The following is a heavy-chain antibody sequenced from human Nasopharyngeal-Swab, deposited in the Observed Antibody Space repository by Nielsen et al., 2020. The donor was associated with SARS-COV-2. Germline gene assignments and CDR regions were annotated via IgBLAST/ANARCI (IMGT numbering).Heavy chain of an antibody. V-gene: IGHV4-39*01. J-gene: IGHJ4*02. CDR3: VRSSSWYYFDF. CDR1: GDSIDYSTFY. CDR2: IYYNGNT. D-gene: IGHD6-13*01. Sequence: SETLSLNCTVSGDSIDYSTFYWGWIRQPQGKGLEGIGNIYYNGNTYQNPSLKSRLTISVDKCKNQFSLQLSSVTAADTAVYYGVRSSSWYYFDFWAQGTQVTVSS.